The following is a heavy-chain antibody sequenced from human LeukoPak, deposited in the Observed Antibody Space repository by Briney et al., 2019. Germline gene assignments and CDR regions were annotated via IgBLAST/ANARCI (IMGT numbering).Heavy chain of an antibody. Sequence: GGSLRLSCAASGFTFSSFEMNWVRQAPGKGLEWVSYISSSGRGIYYADSVKDRFTISRDNAKNSLYLQMNSLRAEDTAVYYCAREDIRLDYFDYWGQGTLVTISS. CDR1: GFTFSSFE. CDR3: AREDIRLDYFDY. D-gene: IGHD6-19*01. CDR2: ISSSGRGI. V-gene: IGHV3-48*03. J-gene: IGHJ4*02.